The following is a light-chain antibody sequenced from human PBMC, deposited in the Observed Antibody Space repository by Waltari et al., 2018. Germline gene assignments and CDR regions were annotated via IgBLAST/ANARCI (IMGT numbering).Light chain of an antibody. V-gene: IGLV1-44*01. J-gene: IGLJ2*01. Sequence: QSALTQPPSASGTPGQTVTIFCSGGNSNIGSNVVNWYQQVPGTAPKLLIYSNTYRPSGVPGRFSGSKSGTSASLAISGLQSDDEGDYYCATWDDRLTGVVFGGGTQVTVL. CDR3: ATWDDRLTGVV. CDR1: NSNIGSNV. CDR2: SNT.